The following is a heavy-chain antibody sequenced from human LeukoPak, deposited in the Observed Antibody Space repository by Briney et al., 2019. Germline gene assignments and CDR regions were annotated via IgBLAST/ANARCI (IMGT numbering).Heavy chain of an antibody. CDR1: GYTFTSYY. Sequence: ASVKVSCKASGYTFTSYYMHWVRQAPGQGLEWMGIINPSGGSTSYAQKFQGRVTLTRDTSTSTVYMELSSLRSEDTAVYYCARVSIGPVAGTYFDYWGQGTLVTVSS. CDR3: ARVSIGPVAGTYFDY. V-gene: IGHV1-46*01. J-gene: IGHJ4*02. D-gene: IGHD6-19*01. CDR2: INPSGGST.